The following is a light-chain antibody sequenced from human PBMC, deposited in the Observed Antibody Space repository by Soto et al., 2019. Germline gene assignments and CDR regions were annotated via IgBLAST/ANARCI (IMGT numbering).Light chain of an antibody. CDR2: DVS. J-gene: IGLJ2*01. CDR3: QVWDSTSDHVV. V-gene: IGLV3-21*02. CDR1: NIGSQS. Sequence: SYELTQPPSVSVAPGQTARITCGGNNIGSQSVHWYQQKPGQAPVLVVYDVSDRPSGIPERFSGSKSGNTATLTISRVEAGDEADYYCQVWDSTSDHVVFGGGTQLTVL.